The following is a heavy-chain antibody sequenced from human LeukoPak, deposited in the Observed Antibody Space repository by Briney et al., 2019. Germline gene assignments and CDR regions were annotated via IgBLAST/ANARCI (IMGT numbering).Heavy chain of an antibody. CDR1: GFTSSTYW. V-gene: IGHV3-74*01. J-gene: IGHJ4*02. D-gene: IGHD4-17*01. Sequence: GGSLRLSCAASGFTSSTYWIHWVRQAPGKGLMWVSRINSDGSSTSYADSVKGRFTISRDNAKNTVYLHMNSLKVEDTAVYYCASSYYGDYEDFWGQGTLVAVSS. CDR2: INSDGSST. CDR3: ASSYYGDYEDF.